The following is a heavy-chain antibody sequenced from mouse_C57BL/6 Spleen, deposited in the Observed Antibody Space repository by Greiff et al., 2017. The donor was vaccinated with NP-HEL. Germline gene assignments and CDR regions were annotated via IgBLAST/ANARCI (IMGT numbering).Heavy chain of an antibody. CDR1: GFTFSDYY. Sequence: EVQGVESGGGLVQPGGSLKLSCAASGFTFSDYYMYWVRQTPEKRLEWVAYISNGGGSTYYPDTVKGRFTISRDNAKNTLYLQMSRLKSEDTAMYYCARHGGSRYAMDYWGQGTSVTVSS. D-gene: IGHD1-1*02. CDR2: ISNGGGST. V-gene: IGHV5-12*01. J-gene: IGHJ4*01. CDR3: ARHGGSRYAMDY.